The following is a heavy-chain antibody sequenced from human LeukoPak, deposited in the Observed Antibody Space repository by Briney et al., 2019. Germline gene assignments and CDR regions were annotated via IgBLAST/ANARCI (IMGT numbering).Heavy chain of an antibody. Sequence: PSQTLSLTCTVSGGSISSGSYYWSWIRQPAGKGLEWIGRIYTSGSTNCNPSLKSRVTISVDTSKNQFSLKLSSVTAEDTAVYYCANWYNNDFQPFAYWGQGTLVAVSS. CDR3: ANWYNNDFQPFAY. V-gene: IGHV4-61*02. D-gene: IGHD1-14*01. J-gene: IGHJ4*02. CDR1: GGSISSGSYY. CDR2: IYTSGST.